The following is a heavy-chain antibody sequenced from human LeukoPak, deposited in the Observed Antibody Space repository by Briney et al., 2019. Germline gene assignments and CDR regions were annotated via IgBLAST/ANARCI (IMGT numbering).Heavy chain of an antibody. Sequence: PGGSLRLSCAASGFTFSSYEMNWVRQAPGKGLEWVSSISSSSYIYYADSVKGRFTISRDNAKNSLYLQMNSLRAEDTAVYYCARDRSTGLEDYWGQGTLVTVSS. D-gene: IGHD1-1*01. CDR2: ISSSSYI. V-gene: IGHV3-21*01. CDR1: GFTFSSYE. CDR3: ARDRSTGLEDY. J-gene: IGHJ4*02.